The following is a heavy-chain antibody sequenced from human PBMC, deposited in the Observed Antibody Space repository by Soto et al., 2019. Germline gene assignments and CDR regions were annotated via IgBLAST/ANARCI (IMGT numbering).Heavy chain of an antibody. CDR2: IAHDVNSK. CDR1: GVTFIIYC. CDR3: ARATADKEWDRLLRDPLDY. D-gene: IGHD1-26*01. V-gene: IGHV3-30*03. J-gene: IGHJ4*02. Sequence: QVQLVEPVGGVVDPVRCLGVSGSTSGVTFIIYCMHWVRQASGQVLAWVAVIAHDVNSKYYGDSVKGRFTIAGDNSKNTLYLQMNSLRADDTAVYYCARATADKEWDRLLRDPLDYWGQGTLVTVSS.